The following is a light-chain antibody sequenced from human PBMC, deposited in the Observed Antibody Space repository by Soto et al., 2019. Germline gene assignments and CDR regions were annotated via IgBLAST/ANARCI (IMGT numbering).Light chain of an antibody. CDR1: SSDVGSYNL. Sequence: QSVLTQPASVSGSPGQSITISCTGTSSDVGSYNLVSWYQQHPGKAPKVMIYEGSKRPSGVSNRFSGSKSGNTASLIISGLQAEDEADYYCCSYAGSSTWVFGGGTKLTVL. V-gene: IGLV2-23*01. J-gene: IGLJ3*02. CDR3: CSYAGSSTWV. CDR2: EGS.